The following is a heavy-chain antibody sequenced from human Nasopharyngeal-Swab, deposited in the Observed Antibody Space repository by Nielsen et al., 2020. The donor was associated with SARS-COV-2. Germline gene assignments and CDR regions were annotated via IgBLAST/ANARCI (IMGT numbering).Heavy chain of an antibody. CDR3: ARDRLTSQYYYDSSGYGY. J-gene: IGHJ4*02. CDR2: ISAYNGNT. Sequence: ASVKVSCKASGYTFTSYDINWVRQAPGQGLEWMGWISAYNGNTNYAQKLQGRVTMTTDTSTSTAYMELRSLRSDDTAVYYCARDRLTSQYYYDSSGYGYWGQGTLVTVSS. CDR1: GYTFTSYD. V-gene: IGHV1-18*01. D-gene: IGHD3-22*01.